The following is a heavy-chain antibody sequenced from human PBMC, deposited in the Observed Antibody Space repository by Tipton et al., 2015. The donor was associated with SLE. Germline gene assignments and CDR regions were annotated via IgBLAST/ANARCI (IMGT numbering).Heavy chain of an antibody. CDR2: IYHSGST. Sequence: TLSLTCAVSGYSISSGYYWGWIRQPPGKGLEWIGSIYHSGSTYYNPSLKSRVTISVDTSKNQFSLQLNSVTPEDTAVYYCARVLWGSSSVDVWGKGTTVTVSS. CDR3: ARVLWGSSSVDV. D-gene: IGHD6-6*01. J-gene: IGHJ6*04. CDR1: GYSISSGYY. V-gene: IGHV4-38-2*01.